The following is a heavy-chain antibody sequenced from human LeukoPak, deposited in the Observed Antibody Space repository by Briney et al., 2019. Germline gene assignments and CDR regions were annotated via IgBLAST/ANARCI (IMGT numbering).Heavy chain of an antibody. CDR1: GVSISSYY. V-gene: IGHV4-59*12. CDR3: AREDGGYFDY. J-gene: IGHJ4*02. CDR2: IYYSGST. D-gene: IGHD3-16*01. Sequence: TSETLSLTCTVSGVSISSYYWSWIRQPPGKGLEWIGYIYYSGSTNYNPSLKSRVTISVDKSKNQFSLKLSSVTAADTAVYYCAREDGGYFDYWGQGTLVTVSS.